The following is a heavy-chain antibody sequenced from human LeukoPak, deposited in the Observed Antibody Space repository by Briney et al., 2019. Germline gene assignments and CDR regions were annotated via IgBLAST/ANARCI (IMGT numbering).Heavy chain of an antibody. CDR2: IYGGGSDT. CDR1: GYSFNTYW. CDR3: ATARGCSSGDCYADY. Sequence: GEALNISCKGSGYSFNTYWIGLVRHMPGEGLEWIGIIYGGGSDTRYRPSFQGKVTISADNPISTAYLQWSSLKASDTSMYYYATARGCSSGDCYADYWGQGTLVTVSS. D-gene: IGHD2-21*02. V-gene: IGHV5-51*04. J-gene: IGHJ4*02.